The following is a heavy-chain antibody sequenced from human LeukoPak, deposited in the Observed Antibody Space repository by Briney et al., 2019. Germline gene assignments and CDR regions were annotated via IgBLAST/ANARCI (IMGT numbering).Heavy chain of an antibody. Sequence: GGSLRLSCTASGFTFSDYGMHWVRQAPGKGLQWVAFIRYDASNKYYADSVQGRFTISRDNSKNTLYLQMNSLGTEDTAVYYCAKDGNFRVPGEDWGQGTLVTVSS. CDR2: IRYDASNK. CDR3: AKDGNFRVPGED. D-gene: IGHD3-10*01. J-gene: IGHJ4*02. V-gene: IGHV3-30*02. CDR1: GFTFSDYG.